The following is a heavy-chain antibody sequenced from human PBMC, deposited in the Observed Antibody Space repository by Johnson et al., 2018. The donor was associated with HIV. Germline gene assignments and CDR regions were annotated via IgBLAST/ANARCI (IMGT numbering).Heavy chain of an antibody. CDR2: ISYDGTDK. J-gene: IGHJ3*02. D-gene: IGHD1-26*01. V-gene: IGHV3-30*03. Sequence: QVQLVESGGGLVQPGGSLRLSCAASGFTFSSYWISWVRQAPGKGLEWVALISYDGTDKFYATSVKGLFTVSRDNSNNILFLQMSSLRSDDTAVYFCARVRVGAFDIWGQGTMVTVSS. CDR1: GFTFSSYW. CDR3: ARVRVGAFDI.